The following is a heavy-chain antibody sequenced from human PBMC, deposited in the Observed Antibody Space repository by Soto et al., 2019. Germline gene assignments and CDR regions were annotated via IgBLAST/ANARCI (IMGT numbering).Heavy chain of an antibody. CDR3: AKARDSSASWGPYYFDS. Sequence: EVQLLESGGGLVQPGGSLRLSCAASGFTFSSYAMSWVRQAPGKGLELVSAISCSGGSTYYADSVKGRFTISRDNSKNTLYLQMISLRAEDTAVYDCAKARDSSASWGPYYFDSWGQGTLVTVSS. CDR2: ISCSGGST. J-gene: IGHJ4*02. CDR1: GFTFSSYA. V-gene: IGHV3-23*01. D-gene: IGHD6-6*01.